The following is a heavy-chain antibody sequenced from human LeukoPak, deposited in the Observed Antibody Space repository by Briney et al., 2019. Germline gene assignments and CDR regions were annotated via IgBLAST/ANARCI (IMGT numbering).Heavy chain of an antibody. V-gene: IGHV7-4-1*02. CDR3: TRGRDTTGYFVY. D-gene: IGHD3-22*01. CDR2: IDTNTGNP. CDR1: GYTFNNYA. Sequence: ASVMVSCKTSGYTFNNYAVNWVRLAPGQGLEWMGWIDTNTGNPTYAQGFAGRFVFSLDTSVTTTYLQISSLRAEDTAVYYCTRGRDTTGYFVYWGQGTLVTVSS. J-gene: IGHJ4*02.